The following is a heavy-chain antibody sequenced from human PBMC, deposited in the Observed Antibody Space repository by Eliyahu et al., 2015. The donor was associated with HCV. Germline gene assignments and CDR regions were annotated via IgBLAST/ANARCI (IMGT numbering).Heavy chain of an antibody. CDR1: GXSFSGYY. J-gene: IGHJ4*02. D-gene: IGHD4-17*01. CDR3: ARSFGSVTTIDY. V-gene: IGHV4-34*01. CDR2: INHSGST. Sequence: QVQLQQWGAGLLKPSETLSLTCAVXGXSFSGYYWSWIRQPPGKGLEWIGEINHSGSTNYNPSLKSRVTISVDTSKNQFSLKLSSVTAADTAVYYCARSFGSVTTIDYWGQGTLVTVSS.